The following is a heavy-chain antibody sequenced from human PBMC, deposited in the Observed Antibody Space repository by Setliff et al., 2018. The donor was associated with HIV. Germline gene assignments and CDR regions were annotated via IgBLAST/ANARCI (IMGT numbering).Heavy chain of an antibody. J-gene: IGHJ4*02. Sequence: GGSLRLSCAASGFTFSSYAMSWVRLTPGKGLEWVSGITDSGSTTYYDDSVKGRFTISRDNSKNTLYLQINSLRAEDTAVYYCARVAGTTFPYYFDYWGQGTLVTVSS. CDR2: ITDSGSTT. CDR1: GFTFSSYA. D-gene: IGHD1-7*01. V-gene: IGHV3-23*01. CDR3: ARVAGTTFPYYFDY.